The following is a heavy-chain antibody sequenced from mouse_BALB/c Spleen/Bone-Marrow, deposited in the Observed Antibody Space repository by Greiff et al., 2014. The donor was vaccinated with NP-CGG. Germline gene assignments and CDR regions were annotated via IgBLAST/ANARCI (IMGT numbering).Heavy chain of an antibody. V-gene: IGHV1-82*01. Sequence: VQLQQSGPELVKPGASVKISFEASGYAFSISWMNWVKQRPGQGLEWIGRIYPGDGDTYYNGQFKGKATLTADKSSSTAYMQLSSLTSVDSAVYFCARSDGYRAMDYWGQGTSVTVSS. CDR1: GYAFSISW. CDR2: IYPGDGDT. J-gene: IGHJ4*01. CDR3: ARSDGYRAMDY. D-gene: IGHD2-3*01.